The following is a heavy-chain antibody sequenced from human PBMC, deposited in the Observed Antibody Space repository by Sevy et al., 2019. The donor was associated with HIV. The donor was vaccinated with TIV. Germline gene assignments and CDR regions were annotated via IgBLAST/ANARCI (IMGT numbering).Heavy chain of an antibody. V-gene: IGHV4-59*08. Sequence: SETLSLTCTVSGGSITSLYWNWIRQPPGKGLEWIANIYYNGHINYNPSLKSRVTLSLETSKNQCSLRLSSVTAADTAMYYCAGENAWGRGYSWGQGTLVTVSS. CDR1: GGSITSLY. D-gene: IGHD1-26*01. CDR3: AGENAWGRGYS. CDR2: IYYNGHI. J-gene: IGHJ4*02.